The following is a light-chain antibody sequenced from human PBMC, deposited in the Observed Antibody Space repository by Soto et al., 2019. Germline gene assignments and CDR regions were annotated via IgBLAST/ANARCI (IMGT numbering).Light chain of an antibody. CDR2: EGS. V-gene: IGLV2-23*01. J-gene: IGLJ3*02. CDR1: SSDVGSYNL. CDR3: CSYAGRTTRV. Sequence: QSALTQPASVSGSPGQSITISCTGTSSDVGSYNLVSWYQQHPGKAPKLMIYEGSKRPLGVSTRFSASKSGNTASLTISGLQAEDEADYYCCSYAGRTTRVFGGGTKLTVL.